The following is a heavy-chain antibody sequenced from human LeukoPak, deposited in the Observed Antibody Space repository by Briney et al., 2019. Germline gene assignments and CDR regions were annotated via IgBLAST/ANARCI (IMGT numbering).Heavy chain of an antibody. CDR3: AKDQVVGDYYDSSGSNFDY. Sequence: GGSLRLSCAASGFTFSSYEMNWVRQAPGKGLEWVAVISHDGSNKYYADSVKGRFTISRDNSKNTLYLQMNSLRAEDTAVYYCAKDQVVGDYYDSSGSNFDYWGQGTLVTVSS. V-gene: IGHV3-30*18. CDR2: ISHDGSNK. CDR1: GFTFSSYE. D-gene: IGHD3-22*01. J-gene: IGHJ4*02.